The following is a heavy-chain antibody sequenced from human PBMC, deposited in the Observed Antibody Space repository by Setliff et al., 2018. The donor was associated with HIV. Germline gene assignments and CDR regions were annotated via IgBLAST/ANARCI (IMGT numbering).Heavy chain of an antibody. Sequence: SETLSLTCTVSGGSMTNYWSWIRQPPGKGLEFIGHIHTSGSTIYNPSLKSRLTITIDTSRNQFSLKLTSVTAADQGVYYCARVPVAGANWFDPWGLGTLVTVSS. CDR3: ARVPVAGANWFDP. V-gene: IGHV4-4*09. J-gene: IGHJ5*02. CDR2: IHTSGST. CDR1: GGSMTNY. D-gene: IGHD2-21*01.